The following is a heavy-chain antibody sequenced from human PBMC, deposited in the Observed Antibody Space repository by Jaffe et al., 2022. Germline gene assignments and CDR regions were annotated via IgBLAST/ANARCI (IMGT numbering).Heavy chain of an antibody. Sequence: QLQLQESGPGLVKPSETLSLTCTVSGGSISSSSYYWGWIRQPPGKGLEWIGSIYYSGSTYYNPSLKSRVTISVDTSKNQFSLKLSSVTAADTAVYYCARLLLSWLYLDYWGQGTLVTVSS. V-gene: IGHV4-39*01. D-gene: IGHD3-9*01. CDR1: GGSISSSSYY. CDR3: ARLLLSWLYLDY. J-gene: IGHJ4*02. CDR2: IYYSGST.